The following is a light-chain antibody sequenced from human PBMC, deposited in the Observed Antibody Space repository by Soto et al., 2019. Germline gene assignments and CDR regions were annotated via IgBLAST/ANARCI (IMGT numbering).Light chain of an antibody. V-gene: IGKV1-27*01. CDR1: QGITNY. Sequence: DIQMTQSPSSLSASVGDRVTITCRASQGITNYLAWYQQKPGKVPKLLIYAASDLQSGVTSRFSASGSGTDFNLTISSLQTEDIATYYCQNYKSAPLTFGQGTKVEIK. J-gene: IGKJ1*01. CDR3: QNYKSAPLT. CDR2: AAS.